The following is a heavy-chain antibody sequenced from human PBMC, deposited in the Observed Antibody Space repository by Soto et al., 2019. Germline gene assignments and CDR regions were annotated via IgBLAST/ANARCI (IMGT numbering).Heavy chain of an antibody. Sequence: SETLSLTCTVSGSSIRNVYWSWIRQAPGKGLEWIGFIFHSGNAKYNPSLKSRVTISVDTSKNQFSLSLDPVTAADTAVYFCARAHATTLPSDYWGQATLVTVSS. CDR1: GSSIRNVY. CDR2: IFHSGNA. D-gene: IGHD4-4*01. V-gene: IGHV4-59*01. CDR3: ARAHATTLPSDY. J-gene: IGHJ4*01.